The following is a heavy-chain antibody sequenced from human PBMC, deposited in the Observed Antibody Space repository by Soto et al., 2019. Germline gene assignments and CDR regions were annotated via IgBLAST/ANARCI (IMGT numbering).Heavy chain of an antibody. CDR1: GGSISSYY. CDR2: IYYSGIT. J-gene: IGHJ5*02. CDR3: ARGDHGGP. D-gene: IGHD3-3*01. V-gene: IGHV4-59*01. Sequence: SETLSLTCTVSGGSISSYYWNWIRQPPGKRLEWIGYIYYSGITIYNPSLKRRVTISVDTSKNQFSLKLSSVTAAATAAYYCARGDHGGPWGQGALVTVSS.